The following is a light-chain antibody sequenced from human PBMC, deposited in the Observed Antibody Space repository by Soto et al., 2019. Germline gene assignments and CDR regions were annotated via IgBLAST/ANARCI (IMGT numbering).Light chain of an antibody. V-gene: IGKV3-20*01. CDR2: GAS. CDR3: QQNTGPPTT. J-gene: IGKJ5*01. CDR1: QTVSSNY. Sequence: EIILTQYPDTLSLSPGERATLSCRASQTVSSNYLAWCQQRPGQAPRLLIYGASTRAAGIPDRFSGGGSGTDVTLTITRLETEEAAGYLCQQNTGPPTTFGQGTRWRL.